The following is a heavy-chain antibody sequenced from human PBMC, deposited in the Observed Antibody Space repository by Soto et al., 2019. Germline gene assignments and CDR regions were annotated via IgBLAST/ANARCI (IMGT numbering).Heavy chain of an antibody. D-gene: IGHD5-18*01. Sequence: PSETLSLTCTVSGGSISSGGYCWSWIRQPPGKGLEWIGYIYYSGSTYYNPSLKSRVTISVDTSKNQFSLQLTSVSAADTAVYYCATGPSGDTVDAGGQGMLVTLSS. CDR3: ATGPSGDTVDA. CDR2: IYYSGST. J-gene: IGHJ5*02. V-gene: IGHV4-30-4*01. CDR1: GGSISSGGYC.